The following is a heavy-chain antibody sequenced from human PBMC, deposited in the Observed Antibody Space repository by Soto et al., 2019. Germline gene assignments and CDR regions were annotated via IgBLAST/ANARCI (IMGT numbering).Heavy chain of an antibody. D-gene: IGHD3-10*01. V-gene: IGHV3-7*03. Sequence: PXGSLRLSCVGAGFTFVQYWMTWVRQAPGMGLEWVARIKGDGSEMYYVDSVKGRFSISRDNAKDSLYLQMNDLRTEDTAVYYCASRMPDSYYLGVFDWWGRGTLVTVSS. CDR1: GFTFVQYW. CDR3: ASRMPDSYYLGVFDW. J-gene: IGHJ4*02. CDR2: IKGDGSEM.